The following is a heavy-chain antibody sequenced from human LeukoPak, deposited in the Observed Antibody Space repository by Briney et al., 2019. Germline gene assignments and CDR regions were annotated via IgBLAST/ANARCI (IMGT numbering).Heavy chain of an antibody. CDR1: GFTFSSYA. CDR2: ISGGGGTT. Sequence: GGSLRLSCAASGFTFSSYAMTWVRQAPGKGLEWVSAISGGGGTTFYADSVKGRFTISRDNSKYTLHLQMNSLRAEDTAVYYCPKDGYPSNYYYYYMDVWGKGTTVTVSS. CDR3: PKDGYPSNYYYYYMDV. V-gene: IGHV3-23*01. D-gene: IGHD5-12*01. J-gene: IGHJ6*03.